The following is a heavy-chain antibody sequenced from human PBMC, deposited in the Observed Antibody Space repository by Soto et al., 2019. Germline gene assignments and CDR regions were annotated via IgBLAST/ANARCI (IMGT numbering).Heavy chain of an antibody. J-gene: IGHJ3*02. Sequence: EVQLVESGGGLVKPGGSLRLSCAASGFTFSSYSMNWVRQAPGKGLEWVSSISSSSSYIYYADSVKGRFTISRDNAKNSLYLQMNSLRAEDTAVYYCARKWEQLRDGYYAFDIWGQGTMVTVSS. CDR1: GFTFSSYS. CDR2: ISSSSSYI. CDR3: ARKWEQLRDGYYAFDI. D-gene: IGHD1-26*01. V-gene: IGHV3-21*01.